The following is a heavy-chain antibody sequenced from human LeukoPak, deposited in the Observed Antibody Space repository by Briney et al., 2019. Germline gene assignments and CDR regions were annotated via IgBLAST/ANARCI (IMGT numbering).Heavy chain of an antibody. D-gene: IGHD6-19*01. CDR2: INAGNGNT. CDR1: GYTFTSYA. Sequence: GASVKVSCKASGYTFTSYAMHWVRQAPGQRLEWMGWINAGNGNTKYSQKFQGRVTITRDTSASTAYMELSSLRSEDTAVYYCAADSSIPGIAVAGPGAFDIWGQGTMVTVSS. CDR3: AADSSIPGIAVAGPGAFDI. J-gene: IGHJ3*02. V-gene: IGHV1-3*01.